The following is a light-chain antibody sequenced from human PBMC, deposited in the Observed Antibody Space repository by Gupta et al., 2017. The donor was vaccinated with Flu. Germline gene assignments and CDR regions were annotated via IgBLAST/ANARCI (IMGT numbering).Light chain of an antibody. CDR3: AAWDDSLNGHYV. V-gene: IGLV1-44*01. CDR2: GNN. J-gene: IGLJ1*01. CDR1: RSNIGSNT. Sequence: QSVLAQPPSASGTPGQRVTISCSGCRSNIGSNTVNWYQEVPGTTPKLLIYGNNQRPSGVPDRFSGSKSGTSASRAISGLQSEDEADYYCAAWDDSLNGHYVFGTGTKVTVL.